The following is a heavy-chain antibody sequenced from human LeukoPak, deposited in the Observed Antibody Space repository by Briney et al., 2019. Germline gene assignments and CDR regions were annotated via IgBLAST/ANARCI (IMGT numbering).Heavy chain of an antibody. V-gene: IGHV3-64*04. CDR3: AARGYRNGPFDY. CDR1: GFTFSSYA. D-gene: IGHD5-18*01. Sequence: GGSLRLSCSASGFTFSSYAMHWVRQAPGKGLEYVSAISSNGGSTYYADSVKGRFTISRDNSRNTLYLQMNSLRAEDTAVYYCAARGYRNGPFDYWGQGTLVTVSS. CDR2: ISSNGGST. J-gene: IGHJ4*02.